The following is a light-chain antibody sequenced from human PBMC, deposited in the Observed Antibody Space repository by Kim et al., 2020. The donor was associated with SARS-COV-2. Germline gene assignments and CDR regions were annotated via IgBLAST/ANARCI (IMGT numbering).Light chain of an antibody. CDR3: SAWDSSLNVWV. CDR2: RNN. CDR1: SNNVGNEG. V-gene: IGLV10-54*01. Sequence: RQTATLTCTGNSNNVGNEGAAWLQQHQGHPPKLLFFRNNNRPSGISERLSASRSGNIASLTITGLQIEDEGDYYFSAWDSSLNVWVFGGGTQLTVL. J-gene: IGLJ3*02.